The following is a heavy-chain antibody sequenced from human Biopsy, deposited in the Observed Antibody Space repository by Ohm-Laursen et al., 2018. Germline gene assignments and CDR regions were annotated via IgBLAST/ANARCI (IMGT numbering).Heavy chain of an antibody. V-gene: IGHV4-31*01. CDR1: GGSISSGGSY. CDR3: ARGDYFDSNGYFWFDP. D-gene: IGHD3-22*01. Sequence: SDTLSLTCAVSGGSISSGGSYWSWIRQRPGKGLEWIGYIFNSANTYYNPSLKNLITISGDTSKNHFSLKLNSVTAADTAMYYCARGDYFDSNGYFWFDPWGQGTLVTVSS. CDR2: IFNSANT. J-gene: IGHJ5*02.